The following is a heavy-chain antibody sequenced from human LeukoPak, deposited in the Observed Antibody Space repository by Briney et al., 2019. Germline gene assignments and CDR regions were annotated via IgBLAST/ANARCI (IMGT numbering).Heavy chain of an antibody. CDR2: IWYDGSNK. J-gene: IGHJ4*02. V-gene: IGHV3-33*01. CDR1: GFTFSNHG. Sequence: GGSLRLSCAVSGFTFSNHGMHWVRQAPGKGLEWVPVIWYDGSNKYYADSVKGRFTISRDQSKNTQYLQMNSLRAEDTAVYYCARDKAARHLDYWGQGTLVTVSS. CDR3: ARDKAARHLDY. D-gene: IGHD6-6*01.